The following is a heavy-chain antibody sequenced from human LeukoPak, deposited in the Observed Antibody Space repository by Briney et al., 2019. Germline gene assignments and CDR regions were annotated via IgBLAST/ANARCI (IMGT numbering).Heavy chain of an antibody. V-gene: IGHV4-59*01. Sequence: SETLSLTCTVSGGSISSYYWSWIRQPPGKGLEWIGYIYYSGSTNYNPSLKSRVTISGDTSKKQFSLKLSSVTAADTAVYYCASLRRSYDSSGYSCYFDYWGQGTLVTVSS. CDR1: GGSISSYY. CDR3: ASLRRSYDSSGYSCYFDY. D-gene: IGHD3-22*01. J-gene: IGHJ4*02. CDR2: IYYSGST.